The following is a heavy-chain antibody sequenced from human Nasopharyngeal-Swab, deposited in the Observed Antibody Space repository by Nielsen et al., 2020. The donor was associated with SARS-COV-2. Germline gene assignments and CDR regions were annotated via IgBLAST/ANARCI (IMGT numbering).Heavy chain of an antibody. Sequence: GEFLKISCAASGFTFSSYAMSWVRQAPGKGLEWVSAICGSGGSTYYADSVKGRFTSSRDNSKNTLYLQMNSLRAEDTAVYDCAKPDIAVRYYFDYWGQGTLVTVSS. CDR2: ICGSGGST. CDR3: AKPDIAVRYYFDY. J-gene: IGHJ4*02. D-gene: IGHD6-19*01. CDR1: GFTFSSYA. V-gene: IGHV3-23*01.